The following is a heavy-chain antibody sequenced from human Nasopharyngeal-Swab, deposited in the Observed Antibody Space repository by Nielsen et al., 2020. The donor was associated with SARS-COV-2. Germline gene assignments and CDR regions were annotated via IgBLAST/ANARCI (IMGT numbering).Heavy chain of an antibody. CDR3: ATDGPIYDYVWGSYRYLGY. J-gene: IGHJ4*02. D-gene: IGHD3-16*02. Sequence: ASVKVSCKVSGYTLTELSMHWVRQAPGKGLEWMGGFDPEDGETIYAQKFQGRVTMTEDTSTETAYMELSSLRSEDTAVYYCATDGPIYDYVWGSYRYLGYWGQGTLVTVSS. CDR2: FDPEDGET. V-gene: IGHV1-24*01. CDR1: GYTLTELS.